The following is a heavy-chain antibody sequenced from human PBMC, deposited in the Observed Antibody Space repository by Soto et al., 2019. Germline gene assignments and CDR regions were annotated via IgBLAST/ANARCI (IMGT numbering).Heavy chain of an antibody. D-gene: IGHD2-2*01. CDR1: GGSFSGYH. CDR3: ATGYAAVGAD. V-gene: IGHV4-34*01. Sequence: PSETLSLTCAVFGGSFSGYHWSWIRQPPGKGLEWIGEINHSGSTSYNPSLKSRVTISVDTSKNQFFLKLSSVTAADTAVYYCATGYAAVGADWGQGNLVTVSS. J-gene: IGHJ4*02. CDR2: INHSGST.